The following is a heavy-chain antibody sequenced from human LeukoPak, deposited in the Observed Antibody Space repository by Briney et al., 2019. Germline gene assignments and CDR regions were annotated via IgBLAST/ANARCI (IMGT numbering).Heavy chain of an antibody. CDR1: GYTFTSYG. CDR3: AREVYSSSQGYYYYMDV. D-gene: IGHD6-13*01. CDR2: ISAYNGNT. J-gene: IGHJ6*03. V-gene: IGHV1-18*01. Sequence: ASVKVSCKASGYTFTSYGISWVRQAPGQGLEWMGWISAYNGNTNYAQKLQGRVTMTTDTSTSTAYMELRSLRSDDTAVYYCAREVYSSSQGYYYYMDVWGKGTTVTVSS.